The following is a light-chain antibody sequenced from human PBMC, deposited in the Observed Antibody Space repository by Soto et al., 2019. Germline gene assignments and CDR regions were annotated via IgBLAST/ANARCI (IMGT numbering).Light chain of an antibody. J-gene: IGLJ3*02. V-gene: IGLV1-40*01. CDR3: QSYASSLSGWV. CDR1: SSNIGAGYD. Sequence: QPVLTQPPSVSGAPGQRVTISCTGSSSNIGAGYDVHWYQQLPGTAPKLLIYGNSNRPSGVPDRFSGSKSGTSASLAITGLPAEDEADYYCQSYASSLSGWVFGGGTKLTVL. CDR2: GNS.